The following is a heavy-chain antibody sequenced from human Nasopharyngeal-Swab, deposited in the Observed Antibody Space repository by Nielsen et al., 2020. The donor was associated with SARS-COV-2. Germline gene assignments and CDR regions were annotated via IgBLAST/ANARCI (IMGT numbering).Heavy chain of an antibody. D-gene: IGHD3-10*01. CDR3: ARDVWITMVRGVIDY. CDR1: GFTFSSYS. V-gene: IGHV3-21*01. CDR2: ISSSSSCI. Sequence: GESLKISCAASGFTFSSYSMNWVRQAPGKGLEWVSSISSSSSCIYYADSVKGRFTISRDNARNSLYLQMNSLRAEDTAVYYCARDVWITMVRGVIDYWGQGTLVTVSS. J-gene: IGHJ4*02.